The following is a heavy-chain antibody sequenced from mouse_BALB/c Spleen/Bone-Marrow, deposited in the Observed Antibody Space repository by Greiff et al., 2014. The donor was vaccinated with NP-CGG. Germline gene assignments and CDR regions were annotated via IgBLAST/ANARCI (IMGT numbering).Heavy chain of an antibody. CDR1: GFNIKDTY. D-gene: IGHD3-3*01. J-gene: IGHJ3*01. V-gene: IGHV14-3*02. CDR3: AGDGAY. CDR2: IDPANGNT. Sequence: EVQLQQSGAELVKPGASVKLSCTASGFNIKDTYMHWVRQRPEQGLEWIGRIDPANGNTKYDPKFQGKATITADTSSNTACLQLSSLTSEDTAVYYCAGDGAYWGQGTLVTVSA.